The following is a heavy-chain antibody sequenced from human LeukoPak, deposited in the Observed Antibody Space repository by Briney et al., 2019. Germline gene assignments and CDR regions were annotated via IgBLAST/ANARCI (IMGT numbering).Heavy chain of an antibody. CDR3: ARRTDSYCSSTSCPNWFDP. J-gene: IGHJ5*02. CDR1: GGSISSSSYY. D-gene: IGHD2-2*01. V-gene: IGHV4-39*07. CDR2: IYYSGST. Sequence: SETLSLTCTVSGGSISSSSYYWGWIRQPPGKGLEWIGSIYYSGSTYYNPSPKSRVTISVDTPKNQFSLKLSSVTAADTAVYYCARRTDSYCSSTSCPNWFDPWGQGTLVTVSS.